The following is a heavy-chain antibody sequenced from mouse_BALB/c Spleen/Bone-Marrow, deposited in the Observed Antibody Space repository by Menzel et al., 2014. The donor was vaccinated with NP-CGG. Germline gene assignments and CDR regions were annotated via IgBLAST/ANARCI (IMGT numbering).Heavy chain of an antibody. CDR3: ARGYYAMDY. CDR2: INPSSGYT. CDR1: GYTLTSYW. Sequence: VQLQQSGAELAKPGASVKMSCKASGYTLTSYWMHWVKQRPGQGLEWIGYINPSSGYTEFNQRFKDKATLTADRSSSTAYMQLSSLTSEDSAVYYCARGYYAMDYWGQGTSITVSS. V-gene: IGHV1-7*01. J-gene: IGHJ4*01.